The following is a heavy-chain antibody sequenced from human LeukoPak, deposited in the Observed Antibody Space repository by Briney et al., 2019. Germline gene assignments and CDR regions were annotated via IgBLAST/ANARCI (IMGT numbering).Heavy chain of an antibody. CDR2: INNRGGT. CDR3: ARGPTRSQTGYFDY. J-gene: IGHJ4*03. Sequence: SETLSLTCTVSGGSFSAYYWSWIRQSPGKGLEWIGEINNRGGTNYNPSLKSRVSISVDTSKHQFSLKLTSLTAADTAVYYCARGPTRSQTGYFDYWGQGTLVTVSS. CDR1: GGSFSAYY. V-gene: IGHV4-34*01. D-gene: IGHD1-1*01.